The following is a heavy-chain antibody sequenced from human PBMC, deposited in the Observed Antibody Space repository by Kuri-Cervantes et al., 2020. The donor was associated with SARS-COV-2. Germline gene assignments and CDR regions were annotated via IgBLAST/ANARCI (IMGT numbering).Heavy chain of an antibody. V-gene: IGHV4-59*01. D-gene: IGHD1-1*01. CDR1: GGSISSYY. CDR2: IYYSGST. CDR3: ARVRVPPYFDY. Sequence: SETLSLTCTVSGGSISSYYWSWIRQPPGKGLEWIGYIYYSGSTNYNPSLKSRVTISVDTSKNQFFLKLSSVTAADTAVYYCARVRVPPYFDYWSQGTLVTVSS. J-gene: IGHJ4*02.